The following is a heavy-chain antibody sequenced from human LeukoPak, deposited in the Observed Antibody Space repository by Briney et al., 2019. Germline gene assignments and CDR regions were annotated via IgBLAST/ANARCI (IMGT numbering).Heavy chain of an antibody. D-gene: IGHD1-1*01. Sequence: PSETLSLTCAVYGGSFSGYYWSWIRQPPGKGLEWIGEINHSGSTNYNPSLKSRVTISVDTSNNQFSLKLSSVTAADTAVYYCARERDGNFDYWGQGTLVTVSS. CDR2: INHSGST. CDR3: ARERDGNFDY. J-gene: IGHJ4*02. V-gene: IGHV4-34*01. CDR1: GGSFSGYY.